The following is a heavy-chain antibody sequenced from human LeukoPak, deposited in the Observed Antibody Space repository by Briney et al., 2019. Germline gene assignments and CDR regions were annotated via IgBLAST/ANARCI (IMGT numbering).Heavy chain of an antibody. Sequence: ASVTVSCKASGGTFSSYAISWVRQAPGQGLEWMGGIIPIFGTANYAQKFQGRVTITTDESTSTAYMELSSLRSEDTAVYYCARWLHPWYFDPWGRGTLVTVSS. V-gene: IGHV1-69*05. CDR1: GGTFSSYA. CDR3: ARWLHPWYFDP. J-gene: IGHJ2*01. CDR2: IIPIFGTA. D-gene: IGHD5-24*01.